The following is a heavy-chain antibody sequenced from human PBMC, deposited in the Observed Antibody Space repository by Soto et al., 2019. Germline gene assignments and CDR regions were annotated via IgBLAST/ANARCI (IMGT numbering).Heavy chain of an antibody. CDR2: FDPEDGET. V-gene: IGHV1-24*01. J-gene: IGHJ5*02. Sequence: ASVKVSCKVSGYTLTELSMHWVRQAPGKGLEWMGGFDPEDGETIYAQKFQGRVTMTEDTSTDTAYMELSSLRSEDTAVYYCATVLRVRGVIINWFDPWGQGTLVTVSS. D-gene: IGHD3-10*01. CDR1: GYTLTELS. CDR3: ATVLRVRGVIINWFDP.